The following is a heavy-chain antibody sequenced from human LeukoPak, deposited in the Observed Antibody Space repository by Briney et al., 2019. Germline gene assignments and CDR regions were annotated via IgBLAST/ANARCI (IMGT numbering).Heavy chain of an antibody. D-gene: IGHD1-20*01. CDR3: ARGITKGNYYYGMDV. V-gene: IGHV1-69*06. CDR2: LISFLGTA. CDR1: GGTFSSYA. J-gene: IGHJ6*04. Sequence: GSSVKVSCKASGGTFSSYAISWVRQAPGQGLEWMGGLISFLGTANFAQKFQGRVTITADKSTSTAYMELSSLRSEDTAVYYCARGITKGNYYYGMDVWGKGTTVTVSS.